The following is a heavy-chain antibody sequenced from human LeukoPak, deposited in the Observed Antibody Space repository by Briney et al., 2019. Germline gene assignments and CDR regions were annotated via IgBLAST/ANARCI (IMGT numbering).Heavy chain of an antibody. J-gene: IGHJ5*02. Sequence: GASVKVSCKASGYTFTSYGISWVRQAPGQGLEWMGWISAYNGNTNYAQKLQGRVTMTTDTSTSTAYMELRSLRSDDTAVYYCARTAVPAARGGGWFDPWGQGTLVTVSS. CDR2: ISAYNGNT. V-gene: IGHV1-18*01. CDR3: ARTAVPAARGGGWFDP. CDR1: GYTFTSYG. D-gene: IGHD2-2*01.